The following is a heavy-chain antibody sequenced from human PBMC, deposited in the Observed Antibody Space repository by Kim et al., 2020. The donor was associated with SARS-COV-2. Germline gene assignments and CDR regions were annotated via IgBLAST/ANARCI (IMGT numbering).Heavy chain of an antibody. CDR2: TYYRSNWSS. CDR1: GDSVSGATIA. D-gene: IGHD5-12*01. CDR3: VRYSGWYYIDY. V-gene: IGHV6-1*01. Sequence: SQTLSLTCAISGDSVSGATIAWRWIRQSPSRGLEWLGRTYYRSNWSSDYAVSVNSRITINTDTSKNQFSLQLTSVTPEDTALYYCVRYSGWYYIDYWGQG. J-gene: IGHJ4*02.